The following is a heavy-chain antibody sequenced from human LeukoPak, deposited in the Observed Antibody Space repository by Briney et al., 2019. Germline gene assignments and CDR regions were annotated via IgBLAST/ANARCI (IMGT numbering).Heavy chain of an antibody. V-gene: IGHV3-23*01. Sequence: GGSVRLSCAASGLTFNKTDKRWVRHSPGKGVEWVSAIGVSGGSTYYTDFAKARLTLSRDISKHTVSLKKNNESAGDTAVYYCTTLIVILYGAFDLWAQGTMVTVSS. D-gene: IGHD2/OR15-2a*01. J-gene: IGHJ3*01. CDR2: IGVSGGST. CDR1: GLTFNKTD. CDR3: TTLIVILYGAFDL.